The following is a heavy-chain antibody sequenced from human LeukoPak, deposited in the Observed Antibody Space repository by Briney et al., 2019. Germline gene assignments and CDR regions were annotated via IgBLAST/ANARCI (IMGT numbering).Heavy chain of an antibody. D-gene: IGHD3-22*01. CDR3: ARVHYYDNSGYWFFDY. CDR2: IYYTGST. J-gene: IGHJ4*02. CDR1: GGSISSYY. V-gene: IGHV4-59*12. Sequence: PSETLSLTCTVSGGSISSYYWSWIRQPPGKGLEWIGYIYYTGSTNYNPSLKSRVSMSLDTSKNQLSLKLSSVTAADTAVYYCARVHYYDNSGYWFFDYWGQGTLVTVSS.